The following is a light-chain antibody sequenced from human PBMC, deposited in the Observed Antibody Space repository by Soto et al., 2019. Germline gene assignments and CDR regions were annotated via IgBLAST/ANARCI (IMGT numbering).Light chain of an antibody. CDR2: GAS. J-gene: IGKJ5*01. Sequence: EFVLTQSPGTLSLSPGERATLSCRASQTVRNNYLAWYQQRPGQAPRLLIYGASSRATGIPDRFSGSGSGTDFTLTISRLEPEDFAVYYCQQYGSLITFGQGTRLEI. V-gene: IGKV3-20*01. CDR3: QQYGSLIT. CDR1: QTVRNNY.